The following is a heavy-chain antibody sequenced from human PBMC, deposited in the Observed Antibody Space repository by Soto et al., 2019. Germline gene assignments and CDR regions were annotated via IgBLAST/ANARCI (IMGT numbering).Heavy chain of an antibody. CDR1: GYSFTSYW. CDR2: IDPSDSDT. V-gene: IGHV5-10-1*01. Sequence: GESLKISCKGSGYSFTSYWISWVRQMPGKGLEWMGRIDPSDSDTNYSPSFQGHVTISADKSISTAYLQWSSLKASDTAMYYCASSCSSPSCYTTVSTYYYGMEVWGQGTPVTVSS. J-gene: IGHJ6*02. CDR3: ASSCSSPSCYTTVSTYYYGMEV. D-gene: IGHD2-2*02.